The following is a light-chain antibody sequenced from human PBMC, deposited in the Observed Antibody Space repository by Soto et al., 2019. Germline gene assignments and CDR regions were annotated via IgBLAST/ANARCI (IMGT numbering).Light chain of an antibody. CDR1: QDITYY. CDR3: QQYNEFPYT. J-gene: IGKJ2*01. Sequence: DIQMTQSPSSLSASVGDRVTITCRASQDITYYLAWFQQKPGKAPKPLIYAASSLHSGVPSKFSGSGSGTDFPLTVSSLQPEDFATYYCQQYNEFPYTFGQGTKLEIK. CDR2: AAS. V-gene: IGKV1-16*02.